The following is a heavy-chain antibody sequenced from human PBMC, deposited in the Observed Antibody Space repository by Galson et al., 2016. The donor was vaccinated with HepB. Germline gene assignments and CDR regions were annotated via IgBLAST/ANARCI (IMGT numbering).Heavy chain of an antibody. CDR3: AKDIQMGVPAAFDY. J-gene: IGHJ4*02. V-gene: IGHV3-33*06. CDR2: VWFDESNK. Sequence: SLRLSCAASGFTFKKYGMHWVRQAPGKGLEWVAVVWFDESNKYYADSVKGRFTISRDNSKNTLYLQTNSLRAEDTAVYYCAKDIQMGVPAAFDYWGQGTLVTVSS. CDR1: GFTFKKYG. D-gene: IGHD2-2*01.